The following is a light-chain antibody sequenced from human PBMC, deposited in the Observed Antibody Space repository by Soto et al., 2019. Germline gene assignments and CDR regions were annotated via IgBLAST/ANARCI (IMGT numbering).Light chain of an antibody. V-gene: IGKV1-39*01. J-gene: IGKJ1*01. CDR3: KQSYSTPRT. CDR1: QSISSY. Sequence: DIQMTQSPSSLSESVGDRVTITFRASQSISSYLTWYQQKQGKAPKLLIYAASRLQSEVPSRFSGSRAVNYFTRKISSLQPEDFATYYCKQSYSTPRTCGQATKVEIK. CDR2: AAS.